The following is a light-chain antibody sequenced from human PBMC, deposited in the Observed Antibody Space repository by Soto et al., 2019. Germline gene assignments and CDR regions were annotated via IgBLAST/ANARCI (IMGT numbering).Light chain of an antibody. CDR3: SSYTSSSTVV. CDR2: DVT. Sequence: QSALTQPASVSGSPGQSITISCTGTSSDIGRYNYVSWYQQHPGKAPKLIIFDVTIRPSGVSTRFSGSKSGNTASLTISGLQAEDESDFYCSSYTSSSTVVFGGGTKLTVL. J-gene: IGLJ2*01. CDR1: SSDIGRYNY. V-gene: IGLV2-14*01.